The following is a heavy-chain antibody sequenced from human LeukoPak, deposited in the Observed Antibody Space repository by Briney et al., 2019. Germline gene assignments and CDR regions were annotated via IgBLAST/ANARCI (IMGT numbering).Heavy chain of an antibody. V-gene: IGHV4-39*01. J-gene: IGHJ4*02. Sequence: PSETLSLTCTVSGGSISSSSYYWGWIRQPPGKGLEWIGSIYYSGSTYYNPSLKSRVTISVDTSKNQFSLKLSSVTAADTAVYYCARQSVVVVAATLDYWGQGTLVTVSS. CDR3: ARQSVVVVAATLDY. D-gene: IGHD2-15*01. CDR1: GGSISSSSYY. CDR2: IYYSGST.